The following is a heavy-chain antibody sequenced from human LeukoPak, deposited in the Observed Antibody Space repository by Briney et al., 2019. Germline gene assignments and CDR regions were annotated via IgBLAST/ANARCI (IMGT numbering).Heavy chain of an antibody. D-gene: IGHD4/OR15-4a*01. CDR2: IKQDGSEK. V-gene: IGHV3-7*01. J-gene: IGHJ4*02. Sequence: PGGSLRLSCAASGFTFRSYWMSWVRQAPGKGLEWVANIKQDGSEKYYADSVRGRCTISRDNAKNSLYLQMNSLRAEDTAVYYCARDGAPFDSWGQGTLVTVSS. CDR3: ARDGAPFDS. CDR1: GFTFRSYW.